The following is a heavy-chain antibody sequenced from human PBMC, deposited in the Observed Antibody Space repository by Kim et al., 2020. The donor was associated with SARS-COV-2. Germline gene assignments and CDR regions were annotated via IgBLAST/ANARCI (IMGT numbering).Heavy chain of an antibody. D-gene: IGHD3-10*01. Sequence: RFTISRDNAKNTLYLQMNSLRAEDTAVYYCASKRGYYGSGSYYPLSGMDVWGQGTTVTVSS. CDR3: ASKRGYYGSGSYYPLSGMDV. V-gene: IGHV3-53*01. J-gene: IGHJ6*02.